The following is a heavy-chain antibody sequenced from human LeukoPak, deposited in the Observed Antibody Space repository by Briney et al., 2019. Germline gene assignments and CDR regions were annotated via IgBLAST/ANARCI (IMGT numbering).Heavy chain of an antibody. J-gene: IGHJ3*02. CDR1: GGSISSYY. V-gene: IGHV4-59*08. CDR2: IYYTGST. CDR3: ARANYYDSSGYYYNAFDI. Sequence: SETLSLTCTVSGGSISSYYWSWIRQSPGKGLEWIGYIYYTGSTKYNPSLKSRVTISVDTSKNQFSLKLSSVTAADTAVYYCARANYYDSSGYYYNAFDIWGQGTMVTVSS. D-gene: IGHD3-22*01.